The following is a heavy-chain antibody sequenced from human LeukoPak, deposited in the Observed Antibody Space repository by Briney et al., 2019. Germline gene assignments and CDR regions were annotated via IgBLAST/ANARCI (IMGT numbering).Heavy chain of an antibody. V-gene: IGHV1-46*01. CDR2: INPSGGST. CDR3: ARMGWAVAGRNYYYMDV. Sequence: GASVKVSCKASGYTFTSYYMHWVRQAPGRGLEWMGIINPSGGSTSYAQKLQGRVTMTTDTSTSTAYMELRSLRSDDTAVYYCARMGWAVAGRNYYYMDVWGQGTMVTVSS. CDR1: GYTFTSYY. D-gene: IGHD6-19*01. J-gene: IGHJ6*03.